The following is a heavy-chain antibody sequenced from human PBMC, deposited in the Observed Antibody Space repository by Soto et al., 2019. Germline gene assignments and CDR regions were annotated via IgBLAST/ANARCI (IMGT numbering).Heavy chain of an antibody. J-gene: IGHJ6*02. V-gene: IGHV4-31*03. CDR3: ARAYGSRTHYYGLDV. Sequence: SETLSLTCTVSNGSISSGTYFWSWFRQHPGKGLEWIGYIYYSGSTYYNPSVRSRVAISVDTSKNQFSLKVTSVTAADTAVYYCARAYGSRTHYYGLDVWGQGTTVTVSS. D-gene: IGHD4-17*01. CDR2: IYYSGST. CDR1: NGSISSGTYF.